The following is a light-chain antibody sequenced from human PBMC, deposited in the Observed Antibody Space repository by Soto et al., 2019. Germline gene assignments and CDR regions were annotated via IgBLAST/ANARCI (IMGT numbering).Light chain of an antibody. CDR3: QQSFHTPWT. V-gene: IGKV1-39*01. J-gene: IGKJ1*01. Sequence: DIQMTQSPSSLSASVGDRVTVTCRASQSINNYLSWYQQQPGKAPQLLIYAASTLQNGVPSSFSGSGSGTEFTLTISSLRPEDFATYYCQQSFHTPWTFGQGTKVEVK. CDR2: AAS. CDR1: QSINNY.